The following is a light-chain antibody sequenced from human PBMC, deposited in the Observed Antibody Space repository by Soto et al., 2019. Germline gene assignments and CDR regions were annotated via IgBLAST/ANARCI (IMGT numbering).Light chain of an antibody. CDR1: SSDVGGSNF. CDR2: DVA. Sequence: QSALTQPASVSDSPGQSITISCTGTSSDVGGSNFVSWYQQHPGKPPKLIIYDVATRPSGVSNRFSGSKSGSTASLIIARLQNEDEADYYWVSYTSSTTYVFGTGTKVTVL. V-gene: IGLV2-14*03. J-gene: IGLJ1*01. CDR3: VSYTSSTTYV.